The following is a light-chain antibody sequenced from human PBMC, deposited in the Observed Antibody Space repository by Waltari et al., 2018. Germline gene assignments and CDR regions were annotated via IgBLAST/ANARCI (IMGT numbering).Light chain of an antibody. CDR2: DVH. Sequence: QSALPQPRSVPGSNGQSVTISCTGTSSDVGDYNYVSWYQQPTGKAPKLIIYDVHKRPSGVPDRFAGSKSGNTASLTISGLQSEDEANYVCCSYADHYPSVFGGGTNLSV. V-gene: IGLV2-11*01. J-gene: IGLJ3*02. CDR3: CSYADHYPSV. CDR1: SSDVGDYNY.